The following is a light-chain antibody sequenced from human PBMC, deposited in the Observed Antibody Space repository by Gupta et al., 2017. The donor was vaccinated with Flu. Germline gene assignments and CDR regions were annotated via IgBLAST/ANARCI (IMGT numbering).Light chain of an antibody. Sequence: QSVLPQPPSASGTPGQRVTISCSGSSSNIGSNTVNWYQQLPGTAPKLLIYSNNQRPSGVPDRFSGSKSGTSASLAISGLQSEDEADYYCAAWDDSLNGPVFGGGNKLTVL. CDR1: SSNIGSNT. CDR2: SNN. CDR3: AAWDDSLNGPV. V-gene: IGLV1-44*01. J-gene: IGLJ3*02.